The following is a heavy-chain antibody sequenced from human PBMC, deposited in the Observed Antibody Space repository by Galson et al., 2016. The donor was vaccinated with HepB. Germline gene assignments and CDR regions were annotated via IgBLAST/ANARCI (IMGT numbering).Heavy chain of an antibody. CDR3: AKDPDSGRNLAADS. Sequence: SLRLSCAASGFTLAGQGMSWVRQAPGKGLEWVSDIVAGGNTYYADSVKGRFTISRDNSENTVWLQMNSLRAEDTALNYGAKDPDSGRNLAADSWGQGTLVTVSS. CDR1: GFTLAGQG. CDR2: IVAGGNT. D-gene: IGHD1-26*01. J-gene: IGHJ4*02. V-gene: IGHV3-23*01.